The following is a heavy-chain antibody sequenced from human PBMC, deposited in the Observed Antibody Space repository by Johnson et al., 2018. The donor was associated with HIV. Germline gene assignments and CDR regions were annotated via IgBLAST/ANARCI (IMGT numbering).Heavy chain of an antibody. V-gene: IGHV3-13*01. Sequence: MLLVESGGGLVQPGGSLRLSCAASGFTFSSYAMSWVRQATGKGLEWVSAIGTAGDTYYPGSVKGRFTISRENAKNSLYLQMNSLRAEDTAVYYCARDDLDNSGHLMAFDMWGQGTVVTVSS. D-gene: IGHD1-26*01. CDR2: IGTAGDT. CDR1: GFTFSSYA. J-gene: IGHJ3*02. CDR3: ARDDLDNSGHLMAFDM.